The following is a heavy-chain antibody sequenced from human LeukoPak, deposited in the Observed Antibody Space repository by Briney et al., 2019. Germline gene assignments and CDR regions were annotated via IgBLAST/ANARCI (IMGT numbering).Heavy chain of an antibody. CDR3: AKDPNSMIGVYGMDV. CDR1: GFTFSSYA. V-gene: IGHV3-23*01. D-gene: IGHD3-22*01. Sequence: GGSLRLSCAASGFTFSSYAMSWVRQAPGKGLEWVSAISGSGGSTYYADSAKGRFTISRDNSKNTLYLQMNSLRAGDTAVYYCAKDPNSMIGVYGMDVWGQGTTVTVSS. CDR2: ISGSGGST. J-gene: IGHJ6*02.